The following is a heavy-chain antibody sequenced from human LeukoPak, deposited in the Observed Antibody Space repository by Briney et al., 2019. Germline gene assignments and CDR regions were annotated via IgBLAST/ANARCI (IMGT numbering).Heavy chain of an antibody. Sequence: SETLSLTCTVSVGSLSSYYWTCIRQPPGPRLKGIGCIYYSGSTNCNPSLKSRVTISVDTSKNQFSLKLSSVTAADAAVYYCATGPQFYYYYMDVWGKGTTVTVSS. CDR3: ATGPQFYYYYMDV. CDR1: VGSLSSYY. CDR2: IYYSGST. J-gene: IGHJ6*03. V-gene: IGHV4-59*01.